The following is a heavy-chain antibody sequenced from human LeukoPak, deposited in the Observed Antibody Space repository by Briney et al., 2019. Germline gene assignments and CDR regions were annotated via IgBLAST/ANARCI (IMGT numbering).Heavy chain of an antibody. D-gene: IGHD5-18*01. CDR2: VWDNGINK. CDR1: GFTFSHYG. J-gene: IGHJ6*04. V-gene: IGHV3-33*06. CDR3: VKEPAPYSLGDA. Sequence: GGSLTLSCGASGFTFSHYGMHWVRQAPGKGREWVAVVWDNGINKFYADSVKGRFTISRDNSKHTVSLHMNSLRAEDTAVYYCVKEPAPYSLGDAWGKGTTVTVSS.